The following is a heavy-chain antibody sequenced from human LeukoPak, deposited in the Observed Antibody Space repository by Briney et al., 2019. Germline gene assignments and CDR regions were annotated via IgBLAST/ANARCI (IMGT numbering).Heavy chain of an antibody. CDR3: ARLRYSSGPGGFDP. V-gene: IGHV3-21*01. CDR1: GFTFSSYS. J-gene: IGHJ5*02. CDR2: ISSSSSYI. Sequence: PGGSLRLSCAASGFTFSSYSMNWVRQAPGKGLEWVSSISSSSSYIYYADSVKGRFTISRDNAKNSLYLQMNSLRAEDTAVYYCARLRYSSGPGGFDPWGQGTLVTVSS. D-gene: IGHD2-15*01.